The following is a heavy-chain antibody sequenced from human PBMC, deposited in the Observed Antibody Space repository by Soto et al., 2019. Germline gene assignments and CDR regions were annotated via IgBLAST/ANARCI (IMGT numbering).Heavy chain of an antibody. CDR2: IYYSGST. J-gene: IGHJ5*02. Sequence: QVQLQESGPGLVKPSQTLSLTCTVSGASISSGGYYWGWIRQHPGKGLEWIGYIYYSGSTYYNPSLQSRFAISVDTSKNPFSLKLSSVTAADTAVYYCASEPSPWGQGTLVTVSS. V-gene: IGHV4-31*03. CDR1: GASISSGGYY. CDR3: ASEPSP.